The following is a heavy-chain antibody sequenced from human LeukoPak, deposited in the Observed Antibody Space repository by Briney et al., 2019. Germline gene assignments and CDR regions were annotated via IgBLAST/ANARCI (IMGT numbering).Heavy chain of an antibody. D-gene: IGHD7-27*01. CDR3: ARLPTGEGNWFDP. CDR1: GGSFSGYY. CDR2: INHSGST. J-gene: IGHJ5*02. Sequence: SETLSLTCAVYGGSFSGYYWSWLRQPPGKGLEWIGEINHSGSTNYNPSLKSRVTISVDTSKNQFSLKLSSVTAADTAVYYCARLPTGEGNWFDPWGQGTLVTVPS. V-gene: IGHV4-34*01.